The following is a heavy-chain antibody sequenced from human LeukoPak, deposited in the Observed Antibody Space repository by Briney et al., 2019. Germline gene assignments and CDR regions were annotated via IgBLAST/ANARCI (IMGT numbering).Heavy chain of an antibody. CDR1: GGSISSGDYY. Sequence: SETLSLTCTVSGGSISSGDYYWSWIRQPPGKGLEWIGYIYYSGSTYYNPSLKSRVTISVDRSKNQLSLKLSSVTAADTAVYYCAKVGTPTAPPPPPLIDYWGQGTLVTVSS. V-gene: IGHV4-30-4*02. J-gene: IGHJ4*02. CDR3: AKVGTPTAPPPPPLIDY. CDR2: IYYSGST. D-gene: IGHD3-10*01.